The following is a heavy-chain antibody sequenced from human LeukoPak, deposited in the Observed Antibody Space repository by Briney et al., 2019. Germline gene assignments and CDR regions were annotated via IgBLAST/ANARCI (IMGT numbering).Heavy chain of an antibody. CDR1: GGSISSSNW. V-gene: IGHV4-4*02. CDR2: IYHSGST. D-gene: IGHD6-13*01. Sequence: PSETLSLTCAVSGGSISSSNWWSWVRQPPGKGLEWIGEIYHSGSTNYNPSLKSRVTISVDKSKNQFSLKLSSVTAADTAVYYCAGPVAAAGTHAFDIWGQGTMVTVSS. J-gene: IGHJ3*02. CDR3: AGPVAAAGTHAFDI.